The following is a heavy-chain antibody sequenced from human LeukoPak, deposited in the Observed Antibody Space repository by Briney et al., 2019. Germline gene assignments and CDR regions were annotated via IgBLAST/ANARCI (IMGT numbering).Heavy chain of an antibody. Sequence: SETLSLTCTVSGGSISGYYWSWIRQPPGKGLEWIGYIYYSGSTNYNPSLKSRVTISVDTSKNQFSLKLSSVTAADTAVYYCARAYSGSYFWFDPWGQGTLVTVSS. CDR1: GGSISGYY. CDR2: IYYSGST. J-gene: IGHJ5*02. CDR3: ARAYSGSYFWFDP. D-gene: IGHD1-26*01. V-gene: IGHV4-59*01.